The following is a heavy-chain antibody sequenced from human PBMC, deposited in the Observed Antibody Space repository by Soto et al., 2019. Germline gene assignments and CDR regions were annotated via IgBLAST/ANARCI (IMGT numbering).Heavy chain of an antibody. Sequence: QVQLQQWGAGLLKPSETLSLSCAVYGGYFNDNYYTWFRQPPGKGLEWIGEISRSGTTKYIPSLKMRASISFDTSKTQVSLKGTSVTAADTAVYYCATSLWFGTQVELWGQGALVTVSS. J-gene: IGHJ5*02. D-gene: IGHD3-10*01. CDR2: ISRSGTT. CDR1: GGYFNDNY. CDR3: ATSLWFGTQVEL. V-gene: IGHV4-34*01.